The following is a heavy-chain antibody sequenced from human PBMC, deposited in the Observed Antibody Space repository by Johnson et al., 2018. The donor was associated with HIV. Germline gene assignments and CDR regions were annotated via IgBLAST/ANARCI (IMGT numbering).Heavy chain of an antibody. Sequence: QVQLVESGGGLGKPGGSLRLSCAASGFTFSDYYMNWLRQAPGKGPEWVSYISSTGSTIYYAESVKGRFTISRDNSKNTLYLQMNSLRAEDTAVYYCARSRWGGDAFDIWGQGTMVTVSS. CDR3: ARSRWGGDAFDI. J-gene: IGHJ3*02. D-gene: IGHD7-27*01. V-gene: IGHV3-11*04. CDR2: ISSTGSTI. CDR1: GFTFSDYY.